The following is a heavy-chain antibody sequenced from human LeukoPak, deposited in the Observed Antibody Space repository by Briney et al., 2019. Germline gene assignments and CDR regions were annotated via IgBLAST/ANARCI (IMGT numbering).Heavy chain of an antibody. Sequence: SGTLSLTCAVSGGSISSSNWWSWVRQPPGKGLEWVGEIYHSGSTNYNPSLKSRVTISVDKSKNQFSLKLSSVTAADTAVYYCARYGDYDGDPFDYWGQGTLVTVSS. CDR1: GGSISSSNW. D-gene: IGHD4-17*01. V-gene: IGHV4-4*02. CDR2: IYHSGST. J-gene: IGHJ4*02. CDR3: ARYGDYDGDPFDY.